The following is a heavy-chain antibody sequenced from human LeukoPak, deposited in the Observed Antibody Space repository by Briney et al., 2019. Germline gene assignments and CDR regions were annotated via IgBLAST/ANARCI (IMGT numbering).Heavy chain of an antibody. CDR3: ARTQYCSGDSCYFGYFDY. CDR1: GGSITGYH. D-gene: IGHD2-15*01. Sequence: SETLSLTCTVSGGSITGYHWSWIRRPPGKGLEWIGYVYYSGSTNYNPSLKSRVTVSVDTSKNQFSLKLSSVTAADAAVYYCARTQYCSGDSCYFGYFDYWGQGTLVTVSS. J-gene: IGHJ4*02. V-gene: IGHV4-59*01. CDR2: VYYSGST.